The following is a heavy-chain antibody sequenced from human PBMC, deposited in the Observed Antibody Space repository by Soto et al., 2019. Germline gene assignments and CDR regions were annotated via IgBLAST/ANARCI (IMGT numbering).Heavy chain of an antibody. CDR1: GFTFSSYA. D-gene: IGHD2-2*01. J-gene: IGHJ6*02. Sequence: GSLRLSCAASGFTFSSYAMSWVRQAPGEGLEWVSAISGSGGSTYYADSVKGRFTISRDNSKNTLYLQMNSLRAEDTAVYYCAVRGVGGIDCSSTSCYGYPYYYYGMDVWGQGTTVTVSS. CDR2: ISGSGGST. CDR3: AVRGVGGIDCSSTSCYGYPYYYYGMDV. V-gene: IGHV3-23*01.